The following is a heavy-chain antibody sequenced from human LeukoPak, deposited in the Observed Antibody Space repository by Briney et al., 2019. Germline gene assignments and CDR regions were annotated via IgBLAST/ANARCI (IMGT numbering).Heavy chain of an antibody. J-gene: IGHJ3*02. D-gene: IGHD2-2*01. CDR1: GFTFSTSW. CDR3: ARAGRLNEYQLPQGYAFDI. V-gene: IGHV3-7*03. Sequence: KAGGSLRLSCVASGFTFSTSWVTWVRQAPGKGLEWVANIDKHGSGKYYVDSVKGRFAISRDNAKNSLYLQMNSLRAEDTALYYCARAGRLNEYQLPQGYAFDIWGQGTMVTVSS. CDR2: IDKHGSGK.